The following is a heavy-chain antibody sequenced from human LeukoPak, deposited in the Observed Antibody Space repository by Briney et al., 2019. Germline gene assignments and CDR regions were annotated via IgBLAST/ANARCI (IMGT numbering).Heavy chain of an antibody. CDR1: GFTFSSYA. Sequence: GGSLRLSCAASGFTFSSYAMHWVRQAPGKGLEWVAVISYDGSNKYYADSVKGRFTISRDNSKNTLYLQMNSLRAEDTAVYYCARDYSEALDYWGQGTLVTVSS. CDR3: ARDYSEALDY. V-gene: IGHV3-30-3*01. J-gene: IGHJ4*02. D-gene: IGHD4-11*01. CDR2: ISYDGSNK.